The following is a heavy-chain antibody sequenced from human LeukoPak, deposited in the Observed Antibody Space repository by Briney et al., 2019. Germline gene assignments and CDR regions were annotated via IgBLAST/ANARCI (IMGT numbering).Heavy chain of an antibody. CDR3: ARDIRVYYGSGSYVL. CDR2: IYYSGST. D-gene: IGHD3-10*01. V-gene: IGHV4-39*07. J-gene: IGHJ4*02. CDR1: GGSISSSSYY. Sequence: SETLSLTCTVSGGSISSSSYYWGWIRQPPGKGLEWIGSIYYSGSTYYNPSLKSRVTISVDTSKNQLSLKLSSVTAADTAVYYCARDIRVYYGSGSYVLWGQGTLVTVSS.